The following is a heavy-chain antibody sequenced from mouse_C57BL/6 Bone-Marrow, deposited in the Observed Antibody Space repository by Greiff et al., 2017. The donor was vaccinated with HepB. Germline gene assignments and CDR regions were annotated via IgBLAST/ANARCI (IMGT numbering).Heavy chain of an antibody. CDR1: GYSITSGYY. Sequence: ESGPGLVKPSQSLSLTCSVTGYSITSGYYWNWIRQFPGNKLEWMGYISYDGSNNYNPSLKNRISITRDTSKNQFFLKLNSVTTEDTATYYCARDPYYGSSWGQGTTLTVSS. V-gene: IGHV3-6*01. CDR3: ARDPYYGSS. D-gene: IGHD1-1*01. CDR2: ISYDGSN. J-gene: IGHJ2*01.